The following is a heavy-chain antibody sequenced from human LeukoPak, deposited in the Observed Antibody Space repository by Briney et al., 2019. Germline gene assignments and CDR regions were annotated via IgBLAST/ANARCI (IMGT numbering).Heavy chain of an antibody. V-gene: IGHV3-53*01. CDR2: IYSGGST. D-gene: IGHD3-3*01. J-gene: IGHJ4*02. CDR3: AGGSRVVIPFDY. Sequence: GGSLRLSCAASGFTVSSNYMSWVRQAPGKGLEWVSVIYSGGSTYYTDSVKGRFTISRDNSKNALYLQMNSLRAEDTAVYYCAGGSRVVIPFDYWGQGTLVTVSS. CDR1: GFTVSSNY.